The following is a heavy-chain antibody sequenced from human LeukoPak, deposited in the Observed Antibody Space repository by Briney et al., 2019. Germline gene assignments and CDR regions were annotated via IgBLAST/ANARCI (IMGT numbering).Heavy chain of an antibody. Sequence: PSETLSLTCTVSGGSISSGSYYWSWIRQPAGKGLEWIGRIYTSGSTNYNPSLKSRVTISVDTSKNQFSLKLSSVTAADTAVYYCASSPVGASLYYFDYWGQGTLVTVSS. V-gene: IGHV4-61*02. CDR3: ASSPVGASLYYFDY. CDR1: GGSISSGSYY. CDR2: IYTSGST. J-gene: IGHJ4*02. D-gene: IGHD1-26*01.